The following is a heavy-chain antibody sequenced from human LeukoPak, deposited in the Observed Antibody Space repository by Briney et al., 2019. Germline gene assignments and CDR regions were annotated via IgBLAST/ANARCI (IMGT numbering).Heavy chain of an antibody. CDR3: ARDQHHCSGGSCYSYYYYGMDV. D-gene: IGHD2-15*01. Sequence: SQTLSLTCTVSGGSISSGDYYWSWIRQPPGKGLEWIGYIYYSGSTYYNPSLKSRVTMSVGTSKNQFSLKLSSVTAADTAVYYCARDQHHCSGGSCYSYYYYGMDVWGQGTTVTVSS. CDR2: IYYSGST. V-gene: IGHV4-30-4*01. CDR1: GGSISSGDYY. J-gene: IGHJ6*02.